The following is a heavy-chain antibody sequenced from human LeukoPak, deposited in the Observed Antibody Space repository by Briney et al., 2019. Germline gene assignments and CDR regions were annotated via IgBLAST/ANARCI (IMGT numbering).Heavy chain of an antibody. V-gene: IGHV3-20*01. J-gene: IGHJ4*02. D-gene: IGHD3-22*01. CDR1: GFTFSSYW. CDR3: ARDSDSSGYDY. CDR2: INWNGGST. Sequence: SGGSLRLSCAASGFTFSSYWMNWARQAPGKGLEWVSGINWNGGSTGYADSVKGRFTISRDNAKNSLYLQMNSLRAEDTALYHCARDSDSSGYDYWGQGTLVTVSS.